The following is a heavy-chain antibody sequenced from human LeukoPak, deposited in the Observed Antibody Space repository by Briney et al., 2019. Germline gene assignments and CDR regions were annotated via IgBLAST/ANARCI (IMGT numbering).Heavy chain of an antibody. CDR1: GGSISSSSYY. CDR3: ARPGTEYYFDY. Sequence: SETLSLTCTVSGGSISSSSYYWGWLPPPPGQGLEWIGSIYYSGSTYYNPSLKSRVTISVDTSKNQFSLKLSSVTAADTAVYYCARPGTEYYFDYWGQGTLVTVSS. CDR2: IYYSGST. D-gene: IGHD6-13*01. J-gene: IGHJ4*02. V-gene: IGHV4-39*01.